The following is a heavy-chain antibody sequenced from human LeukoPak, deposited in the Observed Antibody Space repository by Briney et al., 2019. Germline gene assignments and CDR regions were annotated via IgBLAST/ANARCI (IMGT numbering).Heavy chain of an antibody. D-gene: IGHD3-22*01. V-gene: IGHV1-69*06. CDR1: GGTFSSYA. CDR2: IIPIFGTA. J-gene: IGHJ6*03. Sequence: SVKVSCKASGGTFSSYAISWVRQAPGQGLEWMGGIIPIFGTANYAQKFQGRVTITADKSTSTAYMELSSLRSEDTAVYYCAREGTPYYYDRKPNYYYYYMDVWGKGTTVTVSS. CDR3: AREGTPYYYDRKPNYYYYYMDV.